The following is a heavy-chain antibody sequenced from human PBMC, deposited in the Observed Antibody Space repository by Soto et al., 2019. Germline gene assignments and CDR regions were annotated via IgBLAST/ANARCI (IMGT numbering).Heavy chain of an antibody. V-gene: IGHV3-48*01. D-gene: IGHD3-3*01. CDR2: ITSVGSTI. CDR1: GFTFSSYS. Sequence: EVQLVESGGGLVQPGGSQRLSCAASGFTFSSYSMNWVRQAPGKGLEWVSYITSVGSTIYYADSVKGRFTISRDNAKNSLYLQMNSLRAEDTAVYYCARAREIFGVDVSYYYYYMDVWGKGTTVTVSS. J-gene: IGHJ6*03. CDR3: ARAREIFGVDVSYYYYYMDV.